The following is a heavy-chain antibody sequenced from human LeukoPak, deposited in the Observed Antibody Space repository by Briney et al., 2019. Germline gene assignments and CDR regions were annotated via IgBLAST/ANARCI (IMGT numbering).Heavy chain of an antibody. J-gene: IGHJ4*03. V-gene: IGHV3-74*01. CDR1: GNYW. CDR2: INSDGSWT. Sequence: PGGSLRLSCAASGNYWMHWVRQAPGKGLVWVSHINSDGSWTSYADSVKGRFTISRDNAKNSLYLQMNSLRAEDTAVYFCASPHYCSGSSCCFGYWGQGTLVTVSS. D-gene: IGHD2-15*01. CDR3: ASPHYCSGSSCCFGY.